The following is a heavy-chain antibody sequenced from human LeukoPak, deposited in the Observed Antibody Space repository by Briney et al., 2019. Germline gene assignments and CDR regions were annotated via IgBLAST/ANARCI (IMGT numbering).Heavy chain of an antibody. D-gene: IGHD3-16*01. CDR3: AKNTRGGLWYTLIDY. CDR1: GFTFSSHG. J-gene: IGHJ4*02. V-gene: IGHV3-30*18. Sequence: PGGSLRLSCAASGFTFSSHGMHWVRQAPGKGLEWVAVISYDGSNKYYADSVKGRFTISRDNSKNTLYLQMNSLRAEDTAVYYCAKNTRGGLWYTLIDYWGQGTLVTVSS. CDR2: ISYDGSNK.